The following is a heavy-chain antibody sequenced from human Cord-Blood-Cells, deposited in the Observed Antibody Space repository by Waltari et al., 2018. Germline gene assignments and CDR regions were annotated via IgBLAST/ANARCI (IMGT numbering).Heavy chain of an antibody. CDR1: GGSFSGYY. D-gene: IGHD3-3*01. J-gene: IGHJ3*02. Sequence: QVQLQQWGAGLLKPSETLSLTCAVYGGSFSGYYWSWIRQPPGKGLEWIGEINQSGSTNYNPSLKSRVTISVDTSKNQFSLKLSSVTAADTAVYYCARFRLRFLEWLLSAFDIWGQGTMVTVSS. CDR2: INQSGST. V-gene: IGHV4-34*01. CDR3: ARFRLRFLEWLLSAFDI.